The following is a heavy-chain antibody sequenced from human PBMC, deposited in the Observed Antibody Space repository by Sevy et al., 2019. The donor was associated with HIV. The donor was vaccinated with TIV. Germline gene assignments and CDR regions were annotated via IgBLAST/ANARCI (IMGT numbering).Heavy chain of an antibody. CDR2: IKTKVDGGAT. D-gene: IGHD1-1*01. CDR3: AAGRVRDY. J-gene: IGHJ4*02. V-gene: IGHV3-15*01. Sequence: GGCLRLSCAASGITVSDAVMTWVRQAPGKGLEWIGRIKTKVDGGATGYAAPVRGRFTISRDDSKDTLYLQMNSLKTEDTAMYYCAAGRVRDYWGQGTLVTVSS. CDR1: GITVSDAV.